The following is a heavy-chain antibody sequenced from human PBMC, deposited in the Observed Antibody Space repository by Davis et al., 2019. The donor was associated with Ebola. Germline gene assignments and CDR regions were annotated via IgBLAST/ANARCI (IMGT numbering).Heavy chain of an antibody. D-gene: IGHD3-22*01. CDR2: IYYSGST. CDR1: GGSISSYY. Sequence: SETLSLTCTVSGGSISSYYWSWIRQPPGKGLEWIGYIYYSGSTNYNPSLKSRVTISVDTSKNQFSLKLSSVTAADTAVYYCARQAPTYYYDSSGYHAWGGAFDIWGQGTMVTVSS. V-gene: IGHV4-59*08. J-gene: IGHJ3*02. CDR3: ARQAPTYYYDSSGYHAWGGAFDI.